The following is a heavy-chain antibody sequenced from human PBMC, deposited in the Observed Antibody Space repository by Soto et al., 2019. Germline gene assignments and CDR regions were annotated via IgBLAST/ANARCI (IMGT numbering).Heavy chain of an antibody. CDR3: ARTFMDTRGYSYGYGP. V-gene: IGHV4-34*01. Sequence: NPSETLSLTCAVYGGSFSGYYWSWIRQPPGKGLEWIGEINHSGSTNYNPSLKSRVTISVDTSKNQFSLKLSSVTAADTAVYYCARTFMDTRGYSYGYGPWGQGTLVTDSS. D-gene: IGHD5-18*01. CDR2: INHSGST. CDR1: GGSFSGYY. J-gene: IGHJ4*02.